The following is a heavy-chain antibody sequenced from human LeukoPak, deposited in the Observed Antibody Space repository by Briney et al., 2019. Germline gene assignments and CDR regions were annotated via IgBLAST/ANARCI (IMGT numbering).Heavy chain of an antibody. CDR3: AIVVSGYYPDY. J-gene: IGHJ4*02. D-gene: IGHD3-22*01. V-gene: IGHV1-24*01. CDR2: FDFGDDEA. CDR1: GYSLTESS. Sequence: ASVKVSCKVAGYSLTESSMHWVRQVPGKGLEWMGGFDFGDDEAIYAQRFQGRVTMTEDTSTDTAYMELSSLRSEDTAVYYRAIVVSGYYPDYWGQGTLVTVSS.